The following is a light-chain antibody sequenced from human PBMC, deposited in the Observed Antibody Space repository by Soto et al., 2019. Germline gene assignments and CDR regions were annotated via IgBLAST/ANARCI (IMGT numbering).Light chain of an antibody. Sequence: QSALTQPRSVSGSPGQSVTISCTGTSRDVGNYNYVSWYQQFPGKAPKLMIYDSNQRPSGVPHRFSGSKSGNTASLTISGLQPEDEADYYCCSYAGTYTVIFGGGTTVTVL. J-gene: IGLJ2*01. CDR1: SRDVGNYNY. CDR3: CSYAGTYTVI. V-gene: IGLV2-11*01. CDR2: DSN.